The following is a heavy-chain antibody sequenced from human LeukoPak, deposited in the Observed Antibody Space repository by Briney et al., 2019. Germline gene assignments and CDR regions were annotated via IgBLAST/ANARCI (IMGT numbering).Heavy chain of an antibody. CDR1: GYSISSGYY. V-gene: IGHV4-38-2*02. CDR3: ASIVVVVAGLDAFDI. Sequence: SETLSLTCTVSGYSISSGYYWGWIRQPPGKGLEWIGSIYHSGSTYYNPSLKSRVTISVDTSKNQFSLKLSSVTAADTAVYYCASIVVVVAGLDAFDIWGQGTMVTVSS. CDR2: IYHSGST. D-gene: IGHD2-15*01. J-gene: IGHJ3*02.